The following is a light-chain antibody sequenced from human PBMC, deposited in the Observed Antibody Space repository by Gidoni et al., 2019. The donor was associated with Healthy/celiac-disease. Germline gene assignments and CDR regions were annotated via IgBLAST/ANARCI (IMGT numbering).Light chain of an antibody. CDR1: QSISSY. CDR2: AAS. CDR3: QQSYSTPPWT. Sequence: DIQMTQSPSSLSASVGDRVTITCRASQSISSYLNWYQQKPGKAPKLLIDAASSGSGSGTDFTLTISSLQPEDFATYYCQQSYSTPPWTFGQGTKVEIK. J-gene: IGKJ1*01. V-gene: IGKV1-39*01.